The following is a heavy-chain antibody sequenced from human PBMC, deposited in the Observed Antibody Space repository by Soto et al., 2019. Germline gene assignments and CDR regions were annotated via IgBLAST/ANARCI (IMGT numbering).Heavy chain of an antibody. CDR1: GYTFTSYD. D-gene: IGHD3-3*01. V-gene: IGHV1-8*01. Sequence: ASVKVSCKASGYTFTSYDINWVRQATGQGLEWMGWMNPNSGNTGYAQKFQGRVTMTRNTSISTAYMELSSLRSEDTAVYYCARDQRDYDFWSGYSQDYYYYGMDVWGQGTTVTVSS. J-gene: IGHJ6*02. CDR2: MNPNSGNT. CDR3: ARDQRDYDFWSGYSQDYYYYGMDV.